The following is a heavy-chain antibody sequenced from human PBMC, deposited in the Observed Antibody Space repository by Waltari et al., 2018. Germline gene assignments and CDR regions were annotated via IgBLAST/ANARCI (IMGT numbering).Heavy chain of an antibody. CDR1: GFIFGGVG. V-gene: IGHV3-23*01. Sequence: EVQLLEAGGGLVQPGGSLRLPVSASGFIFGGVGMPWVRQAPGKGLGWVSGLSGRGATTYYTDSVRGRFTVSRDNNRNTVYLQMNSLRAEDTAVYYCAKAFRGYSGSYFDSWGRGTLVAVSA. D-gene: IGHD5-12*01. J-gene: IGHJ4*02. CDR3: AKAFRGYSGSYFDS. CDR2: LSGRGATT.